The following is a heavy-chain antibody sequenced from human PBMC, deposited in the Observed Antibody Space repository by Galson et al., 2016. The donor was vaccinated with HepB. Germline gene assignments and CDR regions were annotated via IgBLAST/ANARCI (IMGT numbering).Heavy chain of an antibody. J-gene: IGHJ4*02. Sequence: SETLSLTCTVSGGSVTSGGYYWSWIRQPPGKGLEWIGYIHYSGTTRYNPSLKGRVTVSRETSKNQFSLELTSLTAADTAVYYCARENPDSYFDYWGQGTLVTVSS. CDR2: IHYSGTT. V-gene: IGHV4-61*08. CDR3: ARENPDSYFDY. D-gene: IGHD3-22*01. CDR1: GGSVTSGGYY.